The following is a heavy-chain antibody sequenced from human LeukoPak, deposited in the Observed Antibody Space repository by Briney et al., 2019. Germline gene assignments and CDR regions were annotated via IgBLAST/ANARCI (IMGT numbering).Heavy chain of an antibody. CDR1: GFTFSSYA. J-gene: IGHJ6*02. CDR2: ISYDGSNK. Sequence: PGRSLRLSCAPSGFTFSSYAMHWVRQAPGKGLEWVAVISYDGSNKYYADSVKGRFTISRDNSKNTLYLQMNSLRAEGTAVYYCARGASSLPPNHYYYGMDVWGQGTTVTVSS. V-gene: IGHV3-30-3*01. CDR3: ARGASSLPPNHYYYGMDV. D-gene: IGHD6-13*01.